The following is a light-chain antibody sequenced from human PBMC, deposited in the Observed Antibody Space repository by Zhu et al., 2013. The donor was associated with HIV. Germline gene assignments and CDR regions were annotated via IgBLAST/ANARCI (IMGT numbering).Light chain of an antibody. CDR1: ELGDKY. J-gene: IGLJ2*01. CDR3: QAWDNNVV. V-gene: IGLV3-1*01. Sequence: SYELTQPFSVSVSPGQTASITCSGDELGDKYVCWYQQKPGQSPVLVIYQDTQRPSGIPERFSGSNSGNTATLTISGTQAMDEADYYCQAWDNNVVFGGGTKLTVL. CDR2: QDT.